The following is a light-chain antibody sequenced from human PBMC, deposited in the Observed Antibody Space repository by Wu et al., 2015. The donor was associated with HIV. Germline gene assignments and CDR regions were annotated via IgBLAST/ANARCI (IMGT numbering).Light chain of an antibody. Sequence: EIVLTQSPATLSLSPGERATLSCRASQSVSSYLAWYQQKPGQAPRLLIYGASIRATGIPDRFSGSGSGTDYTLTISRLEPEDFAVFYCQQYETSPLTFGGGTKVEVK. V-gene: IGKV3-11*01. CDR2: GAS. CDR1: QSVSSY. J-gene: IGKJ4*01. CDR3: QQYETSPLT.